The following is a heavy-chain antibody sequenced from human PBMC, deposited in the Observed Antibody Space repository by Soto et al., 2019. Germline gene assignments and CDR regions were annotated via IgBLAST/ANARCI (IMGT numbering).Heavy chain of an antibody. CDR3: ARRARPDFYYMDV. V-gene: IGHV3-64*01. CDR1: GFTLSGYA. D-gene: IGHD6-6*01. J-gene: IGHJ6*03. Sequence: EVQLVESGGCLAQPGGSLRLSCAASGFTLSGYAMDWVRQAPGKGLEYVSGISTNGVGTYYANSVQGRFTISRDNSKNTVYLQMGSLRPEDMAVYYCARRARPDFYYMDVWGKGTTVTVSS. CDR2: ISTNGVGT.